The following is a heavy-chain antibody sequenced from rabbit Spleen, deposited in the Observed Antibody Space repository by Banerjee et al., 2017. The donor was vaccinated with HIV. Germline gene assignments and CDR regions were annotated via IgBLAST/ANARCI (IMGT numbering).Heavy chain of an antibody. Sequence: QSLEESGGDLVKPGASLTLTCTASGVSFSSAYDMCWVRQAPGKGLEWIACIYAGASGTTYYASWAKGRFTISKTSSTTVTLQMTSLTAADTATYFCARDTGTSFSSYGMDLWGQGTLVTVS. D-gene: IGHD7-1*01. CDR2: IYAGASGTT. J-gene: IGHJ6*01. CDR3: ARDTGTSFSSYGMDL. CDR1: GVSFSSAYD. V-gene: IGHV1S40*01.